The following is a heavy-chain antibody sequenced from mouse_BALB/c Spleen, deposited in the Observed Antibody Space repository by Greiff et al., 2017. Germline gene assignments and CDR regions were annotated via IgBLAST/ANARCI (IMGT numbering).Heavy chain of an antibody. Sequence: QVQLQQSGAELVRPGTLVKVSCKASGYAFTNYLIEWVKQRPGQGLEWIGVINPGSGGTNYNEKFKGKATLTADKSSSTAYMQLSSLTSDDSAVYFCARWSLLWYGAMDYWGQGTSVTVSS. CDR2: INPGSGGT. CDR3: ARWSLLWYGAMDY. CDR1: GYAFTNYL. J-gene: IGHJ4*01. D-gene: IGHD2-1*01. V-gene: IGHV1-54*03.